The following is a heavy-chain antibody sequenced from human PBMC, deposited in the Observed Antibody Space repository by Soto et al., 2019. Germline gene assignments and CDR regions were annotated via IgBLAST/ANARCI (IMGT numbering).Heavy chain of an antibody. Sequence: GESLKISCKGSGYSFTSYWIGWVRQMPGKGLEWMGIIYPGDSDTRYSPSFQGQVTISADKSISTAYLQWSSLKASDTAMYYCARGKGIDTMVRGVMPTYPLYYFDYWGQGTLVTVSS. CDR3: ARGKGIDTMVRGVMPTYPLYYFDY. CDR1: GYSFTSYW. CDR2: IYPGDSDT. D-gene: IGHD3-10*01. J-gene: IGHJ4*02. V-gene: IGHV5-51*01.